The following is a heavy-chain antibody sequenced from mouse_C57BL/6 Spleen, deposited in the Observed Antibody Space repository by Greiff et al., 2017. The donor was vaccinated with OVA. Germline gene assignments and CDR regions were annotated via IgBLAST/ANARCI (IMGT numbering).Heavy chain of an antibody. J-gene: IGHJ3*01. CDR1: GFTFSDYG. V-gene: IGHV5-17*01. D-gene: IGHD2-4*01. CDR3: AGGDYDGAWFAY. CDR2: ISSGSSTI. Sequence: EVKLVESGGGLVKPGGSLKLSCAASGFTFSDYGMHWVRQAPEKGLEWVAYISSGSSTIYYADTVKGRFTISRDNAKNTLFLQMTSLRSEDTAMYYCAGGDYDGAWFAYWGQGTLVTVSA.